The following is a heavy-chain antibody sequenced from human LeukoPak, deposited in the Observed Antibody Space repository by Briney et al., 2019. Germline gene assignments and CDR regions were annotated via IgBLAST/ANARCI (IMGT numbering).Heavy chain of an antibody. Sequence: PGGSLRLSCAASGFTFSSYSTNWVRQAPGKGLEWVSSISSSSSYIYYADSVKGRFTISRDNAKNSLYLQMNSLRAEDTAVYYCARFPGSYPTTDWFDPWGQGTLVTVSS. CDR3: ARFPGSYPTTDWFDP. V-gene: IGHV3-21*01. CDR2: ISSSSSYI. J-gene: IGHJ5*02. CDR1: GFTFSSYS. D-gene: IGHD1-26*01.